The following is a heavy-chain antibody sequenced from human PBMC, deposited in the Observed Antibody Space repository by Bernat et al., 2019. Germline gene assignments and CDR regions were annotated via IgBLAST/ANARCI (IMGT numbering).Heavy chain of an antibody. CDR3: ARVPTAGYHFDY. CDR2: INDDGSTT. Sequence: VQLVESGGGVVQPGGSLRLSCAASGFTFSTYWMHWVRQAPGKGLVWVSRINDDGSTTDYADSVKGRFTISRDNAKNTLYLHMNSLRAEDTAVYYCARVPTAGYHFDYWGQGTLVTVSS. J-gene: IGHJ4*02. D-gene: IGHD6-25*01. V-gene: IGHV3-74*02. CDR1: GFTFSTYW.